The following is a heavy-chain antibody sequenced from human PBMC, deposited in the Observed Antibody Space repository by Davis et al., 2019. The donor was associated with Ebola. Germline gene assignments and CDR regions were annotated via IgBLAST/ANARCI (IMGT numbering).Heavy chain of an antibody. D-gene: IGHD4-11*01. J-gene: IGHJ4*02. CDR3: ARDSWASISTVNY. CDR2: INNDGSIT. Sequence: PGGSLRLSCAASGFTFSSSWMHWVRQAPGKGLVWVSLINNDGSITTYADSVKGRFTISRDNAKNTLYLQMNSLRTEDTALYYCARDSWASISTVNYWGQGTLVTVSS. CDR1: GFTFSSSW. V-gene: IGHV3-74*01.